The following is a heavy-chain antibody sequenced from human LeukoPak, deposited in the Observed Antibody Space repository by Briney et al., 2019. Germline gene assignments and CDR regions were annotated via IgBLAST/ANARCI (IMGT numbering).Heavy chain of an antibody. Sequence: PGGSLTLSCAASGFTFSDYYLSWIRHPPGKGLGWVSYISSSSSYTNYADSVQGRFTISRDNAKNSLYLEMNGLRAEDTGVYYCARVKEMVAAAFYIWVQGTKVSVSS. V-gene: IGHV3-11*05. CDR3: ARVKEMVAAAFYI. CDR1: GFTFSDYY. CDR2: ISSSSSYT. D-gene: IGHD5-24*01. J-gene: IGHJ3*02.